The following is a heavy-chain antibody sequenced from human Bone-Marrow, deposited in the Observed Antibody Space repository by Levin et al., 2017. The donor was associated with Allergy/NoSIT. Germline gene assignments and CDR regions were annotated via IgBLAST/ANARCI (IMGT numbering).Heavy chain of an antibody. V-gene: IGHV3-64*01. CDR2: ITDNGRGT. CDR3: ARNPVEHRAYDY. Sequence: GSLRLSCAASGFTFSNFAMHWVRQAPGKGLEYVSAITDNGRGTYYATSVQGRFTISRDNSKNTLYLQMGSLRTEDTAVYYCARNPVEHRAYDYWGQGTLVTVSS. D-gene: IGHD1-14*01. J-gene: IGHJ4*02. CDR1: GFTFSNFA.